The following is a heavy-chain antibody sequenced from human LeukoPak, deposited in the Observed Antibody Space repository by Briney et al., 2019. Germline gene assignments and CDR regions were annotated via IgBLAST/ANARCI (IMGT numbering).Heavy chain of an antibody. CDR3: ARSYSSSWYFDY. CDR2: IYYSGST. V-gene: IGHV4-59*01. Sequence: SETLSLTCTVSGGSIGTYFWSWIRQPPGKGLEWIGYIYYSGSTNYNPSLKSRVTISVDTSKNQFSLKLSSVTAADTAVYYCARSYSSSWYFDYWGQGTLVTVSS. CDR1: GGSIGTYF. J-gene: IGHJ4*02. D-gene: IGHD6-13*01.